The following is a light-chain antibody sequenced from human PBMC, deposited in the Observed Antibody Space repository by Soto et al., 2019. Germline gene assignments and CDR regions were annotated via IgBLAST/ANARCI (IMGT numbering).Light chain of an antibody. CDR3: QQYNNWRPLT. J-gene: IGKJ4*01. V-gene: IGKV3-15*01. CDR1: QSVSSN. Sequence: EIVMTQSPATLSVSPGERATLSCRASQSVSSNLAWYQQKPGQAPRLLIYGASTRVTGIPARFSGSGSGTEFTLTISSLQSEDFAVYYCQQYNNWRPLTFGGATKVEIK. CDR2: GAS.